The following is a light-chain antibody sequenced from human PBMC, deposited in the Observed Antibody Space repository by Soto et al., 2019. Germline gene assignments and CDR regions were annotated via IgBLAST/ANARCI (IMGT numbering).Light chain of an antibody. CDR3: SSYTSSNTPYV. V-gene: IGLV2-14*01. CDR2: EVT. CDR1: SSDVGAYNF. Sequence: QSALTQPASVSGSPGQSITISCTGSSSDVGAYNFVSWYQHHPGKAPKLTLYEVTTRPSGVSSRFSGSKSGNTASLTISGLQADDEANYYCSSYTSSNTPYVFGTGTKVTVL. J-gene: IGLJ1*01.